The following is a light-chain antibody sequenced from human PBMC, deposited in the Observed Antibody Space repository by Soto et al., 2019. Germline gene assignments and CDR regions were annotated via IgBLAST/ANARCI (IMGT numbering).Light chain of an antibody. CDR2: KAS. J-gene: IGKJ1*01. CDR3: QHYNSYSEA. CDR1: QSIISW. Sequence: DIHMTQSPSTLSSSVGYRVTITCLASQSIISWLAWYQPKPGKAPKLLIYKASTLKSGVPSRFSGSGPGTEFTLTISSLQPDDFATYYCQHYNSYSEAFGQGTKVDIK. V-gene: IGKV1-5*03.